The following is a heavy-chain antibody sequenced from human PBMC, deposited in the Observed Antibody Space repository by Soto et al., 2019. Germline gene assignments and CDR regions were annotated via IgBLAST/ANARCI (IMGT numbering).Heavy chain of an antibody. V-gene: IGHV3-30-3*01. CDR1: GFTFSSYA. J-gene: IGHJ6*02. CDR3: ARGEYSSSSYYYYGMDV. D-gene: IGHD6-6*01. Sequence: PGESLKISCAASGFTFSSYAMHWVRQAPGKGLEWVAVISYDGSNKYYADSVKGRFTISRDNSKNTLYLQMNSLRAEDTAVYYCARGEYSSSSYYYYGMDVWGQGTTVTVSS. CDR2: ISYDGSNK.